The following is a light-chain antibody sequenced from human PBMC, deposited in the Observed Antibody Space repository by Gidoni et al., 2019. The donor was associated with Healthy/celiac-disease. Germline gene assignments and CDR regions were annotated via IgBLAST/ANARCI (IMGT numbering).Light chain of an antibody. V-gene: IGLV7-46*01. CDR3: LLSYSGAHWV. J-gene: IGLJ3*02. Sequence: QAVATQEPSLTVSPGGTVTPTCGSSTGAVTSGHYPYWFQQKPGQAPRTLIYDTSNKHSWTPARFSGSLLGGKAALTLSGAQPEDEAEYYCLLSYSGAHWVFGGGTKLTVL. CDR1: TGAVTSGHY. CDR2: DTS.